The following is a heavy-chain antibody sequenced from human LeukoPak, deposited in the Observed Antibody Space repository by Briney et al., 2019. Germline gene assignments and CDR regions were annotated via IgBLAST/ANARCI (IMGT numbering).Heavy chain of an antibody. CDR3: ARGEYSSSKYYYYYYMDV. J-gene: IGHJ6*03. V-gene: IGHV3-48*03. CDR2: ISSSGSTI. Sequence: GGSLRLSCAASGFTFSSYEMNWVRQAPGKGLEWVSYISSSGSTIYYADSVKGRFTISRDNAKNSLYLQMNSLRAEDTAVYYCARGEYSSSKYYYYYYMDVRGKGTTVTISS. D-gene: IGHD6-13*01. CDR1: GFTFSSYE.